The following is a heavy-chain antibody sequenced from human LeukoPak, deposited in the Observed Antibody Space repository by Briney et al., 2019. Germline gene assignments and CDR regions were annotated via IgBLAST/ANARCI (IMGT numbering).Heavy chain of an antibody. CDR2: IYRSGST. D-gene: IGHD6-19*01. CDR1: GYSISSGYY. CDR3: ARDDGVAGTSQNNWFDP. J-gene: IGHJ5*02. Sequence: SETLSLTCTVSGYSISSGYYWGWIRQPPGKGLEWIGSIYRSGSTYYNPSLKSRVTISVDTSKNQFSLKLSSVTAADTAVYYCARDDGVAGTSQNNWFDPWGQGTLVTVSS. V-gene: IGHV4-38-2*02.